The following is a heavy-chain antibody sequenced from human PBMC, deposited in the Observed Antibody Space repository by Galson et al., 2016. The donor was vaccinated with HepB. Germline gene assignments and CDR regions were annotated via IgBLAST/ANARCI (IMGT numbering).Heavy chain of an antibody. Sequence: ETLSLTCTVSGGSVSSGSYYWSWIRQPPGKGLEWIGYIYYSGRTNNNPSLKSRVTISVDTSKNQFSLKLSSVTAADTAVYYCARGDSSWGYWYFDLWGRGTLVTVSS. CDR2: IYYSGRT. J-gene: IGHJ2*01. CDR3: ARGDSSWGYWYFDL. CDR1: GGSVSSGSYY. V-gene: IGHV4-61*01. D-gene: IGHD6-13*01.